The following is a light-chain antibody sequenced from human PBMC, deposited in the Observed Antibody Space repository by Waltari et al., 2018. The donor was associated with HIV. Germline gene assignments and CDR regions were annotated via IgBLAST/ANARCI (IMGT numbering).Light chain of an antibody. V-gene: IGLV2-8*01. CDR1: SSDVGGHDF. J-gene: IGLJ2*01. CDR3: SSYAGSNNYVL. Sequence: QSALTQPPSASGSPGQSVTISCTGTSSDVGGHDFVSWYQHHQGKVPKLLIYEGSKRPSWVPDRFSGSKSGNTASLTVSGLQGEDEGDYYCSSYAGSNNYVLFGGGTKLTVL. CDR2: EGS.